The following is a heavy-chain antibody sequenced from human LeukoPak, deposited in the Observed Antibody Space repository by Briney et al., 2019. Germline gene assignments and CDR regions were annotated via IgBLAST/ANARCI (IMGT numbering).Heavy chain of an antibody. D-gene: IGHD1-14*01. CDR3: ARLSVDHNAFDI. CDR2: INHSGST. J-gene: IGHJ3*02. V-gene: IGHV4-34*01. Sequence: SETLSLTCAVYGGSFSGYYWSWIRHPPGKGLEWIGEINHSGSTNYNPSLKSRVTISVDTSKNQFSLKLSSVTAADTAVYYCARLSVDHNAFDIWGQGTMVTVSS. CDR1: GGSFSGYY.